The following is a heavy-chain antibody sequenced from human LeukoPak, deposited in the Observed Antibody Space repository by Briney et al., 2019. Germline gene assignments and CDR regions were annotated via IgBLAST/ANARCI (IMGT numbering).Heavy chain of an antibody. CDR3: TRVVVRGGGYYFDH. J-gene: IGHJ4*02. V-gene: IGHV1-46*01. D-gene: IGHD3-10*02. CDR2: INPSGGST. Sequence: ASVKVSCKASGGTFSSYAISWVRQAPGQGLEWMGIINPSGGSTSYAQKFQGRVTMTRDTSTSTVYMELTSLRSEDPAVYYCTRVVVRGGGYYFDHWGQGTLVTVSS. CDR1: GGTFSSYA.